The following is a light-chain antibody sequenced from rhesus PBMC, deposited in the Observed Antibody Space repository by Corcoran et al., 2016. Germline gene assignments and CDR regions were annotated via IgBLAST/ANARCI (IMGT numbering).Light chain of an antibody. Sequence: DIRMTQSPSSLSASLGDRVTITCRASENVNNFLNWYPQKPGKAPKLLIYKASTLQNGGPPRFSGGGSGTNYTLSISGLQPEDFATYYCQHGYSTPFTFGPGTTLDI. CDR1: ENVNNF. V-gene: IGKV1-74*01. CDR2: KAS. CDR3: QHGYSTPFT. J-gene: IGKJ3*01.